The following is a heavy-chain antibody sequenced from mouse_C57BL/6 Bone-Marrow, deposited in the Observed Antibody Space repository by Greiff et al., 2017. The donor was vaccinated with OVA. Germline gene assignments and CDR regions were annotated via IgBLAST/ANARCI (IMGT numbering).Heavy chain of an antibody. V-gene: IGHV1-26*01. Sequence: VQLQQSGPELVKPGASVKISCKASGYTFTDYYMNWVKQSHGKSLEWIGDINPNNGGTSYNQKFKGKATLTVDKSSSTAYMELRSLTSEDSAVYYCARRRSCDYWGQGTTLTVSS. CDR2: INPNNGGT. D-gene: IGHD1-1*01. J-gene: IGHJ2*01. CDR3: ARRRSCDY. CDR1: GYTFTDYY.